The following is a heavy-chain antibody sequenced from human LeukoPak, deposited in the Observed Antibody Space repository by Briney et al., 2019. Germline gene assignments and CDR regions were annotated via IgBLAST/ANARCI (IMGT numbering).Heavy chain of an antibody. D-gene: IGHD6-13*01. CDR1: GGSISSGGYS. Sequence: SQTLSLTCAVSGGSISSGGYSWSWIRQPPGKGLEWIGYIYYSGSTYYNPSLKSRVTMSVDTSKNQFSLKLSSVTAADTAVYYCASSGYSSSNPYYYYMDVWGKGTTVTISS. V-gene: IGHV4-30-4*07. J-gene: IGHJ6*03. CDR3: ASSGYSSSNPYYYYMDV. CDR2: IYYSGST.